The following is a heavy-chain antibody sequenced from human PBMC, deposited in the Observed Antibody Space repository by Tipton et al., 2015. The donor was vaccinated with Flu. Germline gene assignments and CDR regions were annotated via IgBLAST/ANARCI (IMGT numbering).Heavy chain of an antibody. CDR1: GGSISSGSYY. CDR3: ARSPSYSGSGIYPYYFDD. V-gene: IGHV4-61*02. D-gene: IGHD3-10*01. Sequence: TLSLTCTVSGGSISSGSYYWSWIRQPAGKGLEWIGRIYTSGSTNYNPSLKSRVTISVDTSKNQFSLKLGSVTAADTAVYFCARSPSYSGSGIYPYYFDDWGQGTLVTVAS. CDR2: IYTSGST. J-gene: IGHJ4*02.